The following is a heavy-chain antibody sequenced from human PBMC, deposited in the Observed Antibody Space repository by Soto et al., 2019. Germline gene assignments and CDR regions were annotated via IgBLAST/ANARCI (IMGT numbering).Heavy chain of an antibody. CDR2: ISWNSGSI. V-gene: IGHV3-9*01. CDR3: AKDLGSVDY. CDR1: GFTFDDYA. D-gene: IGHD6-19*01. J-gene: IGHJ4*02. Sequence: PGGSLRLSCAASGFTFDDYAMHWVRQAPGKGLEWVSGISWNSGSIGYADSVKGRFTISRDNAKNSLYLQMNSLRAEDTALYYCAKDLGSVDYWGQGTLVTVSS.